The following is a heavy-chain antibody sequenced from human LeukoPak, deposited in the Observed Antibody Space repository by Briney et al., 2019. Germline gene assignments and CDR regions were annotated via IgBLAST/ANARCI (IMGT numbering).Heavy chain of an antibody. D-gene: IGHD6-19*01. CDR2: IDGDGNST. Sequence: GGSLRLSCAASGFTFSNYYMHWVRQAPGKGLVWLSRIDGDGNSTSYADSVKGRFTISRDNAKNTLYLQMKSLRVDDTAVYYCARAIAVAGTGGYYWGQGTLVTVSS. J-gene: IGHJ4*02. V-gene: IGHV3-74*01. CDR1: GFTFSNYY. CDR3: ARAIAVAGTGGYY.